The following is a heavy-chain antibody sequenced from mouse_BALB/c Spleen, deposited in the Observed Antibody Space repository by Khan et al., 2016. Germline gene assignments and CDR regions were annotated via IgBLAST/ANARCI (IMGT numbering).Heavy chain of an antibody. CDR1: GYAFSIYW. D-gene: IGHD2-2*01. J-gene: IGHJ2*01. CDR2: IYPGDGDT. Sequence: QVQLQQSGAELVRPGSSVKISCKASGYAFSIYWMNWVKQRPGQGLEWIGQIYPGDGDTDYNGKFKDKATLTAEQSSSTAYMQLSSLTSEDSAVFVCARSGYGYDYWGQGTTLTVSS. V-gene: IGHV1-80*01. CDR3: ARSGYGYDY.